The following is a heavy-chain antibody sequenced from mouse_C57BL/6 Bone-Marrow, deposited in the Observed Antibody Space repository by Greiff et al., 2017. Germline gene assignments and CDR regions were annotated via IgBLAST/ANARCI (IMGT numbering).Heavy chain of an antibody. Sequence: QVQLKQPGAELVKPGASVKMSCKASGYTFTSYWIPWVKQRPGKGLEWIGDIYPGSGSTNYNEKFKSKATLTVDPSSSTAYMQLSSRTSEDAAVYYCARSSLLHGSSYDARDYWGQGTSGTVSS. V-gene: IGHV1-55*01. CDR3: ARSSLLHGSSYDARDY. CDR2: IYPGSGST. CDR1: GYTFTSYW. D-gene: IGHD1-1*01. J-gene: IGHJ4*01.